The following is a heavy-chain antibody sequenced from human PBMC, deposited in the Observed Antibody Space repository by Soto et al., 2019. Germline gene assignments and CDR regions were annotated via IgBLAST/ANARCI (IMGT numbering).Heavy chain of an antibody. D-gene: IGHD6-13*01. CDR3: ARNRIAAAGIYYCYYGMDV. J-gene: IGHJ6*02. Sequence: PSETLSLTCTLSGGSISSYYWSWIRQPPGKGLEWIGYVYYSGSTNYHPSLKSRVTISLDTSKNQFSLKLSSVTAADPAVYYCARNRIAAAGIYYCYYGMDVWGQGTTVTVSS. CDR1: GGSISSYY. CDR2: VYYSGST. V-gene: IGHV4-59*01.